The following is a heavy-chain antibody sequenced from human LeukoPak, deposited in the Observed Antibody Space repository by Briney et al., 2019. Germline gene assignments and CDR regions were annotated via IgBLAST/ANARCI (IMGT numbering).Heavy chain of an antibody. D-gene: IGHD1-26*01. Sequence: GESLKISCKGSGYSFSSYWIGWVRQMPGKGLEWMGIIYPGDSNTRYSPSFQGQVTISAAKSISTAYLQWSSLKASDTAMYYCARQSIVGATPYWGQGTMITVSS. J-gene: IGHJ3*01. CDR2: IYPGDSNT. CDR1: GYSFSSYW. CDR3: ARQSIVGATPY. V-gene: IGHV5-51*01.